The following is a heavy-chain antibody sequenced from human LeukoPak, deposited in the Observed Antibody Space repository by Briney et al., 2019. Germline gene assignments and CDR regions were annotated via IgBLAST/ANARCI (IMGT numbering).Heavy chain of an antibody. J-gene: IGHJ3*02. D-gene: IGHD1-20*01. Sequence: GGSLRLSCAASGFTFGYYTMNWVRQAPGKGLEWLSSISSTSYYIYYADSLKGRFTISRDNAKNSLYLQMNSLRAEDTAVYYCARDEYNWNVDAFDIWGQGTVVTVSS. CDR3: ARDEYNWNVDAFDI. CDR1: GFTFGYYT. CDR2: ISSTSYYI. V-gene: IGHV3-21*01.